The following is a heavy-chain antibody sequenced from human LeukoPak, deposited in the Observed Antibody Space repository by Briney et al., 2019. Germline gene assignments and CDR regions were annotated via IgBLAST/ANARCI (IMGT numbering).Heavy chain of an antibody. D-gene: IGHD2-2*01. Sequence: GGSLRLSCAASGFTFSSYAMHWVRQAPGKGLEWVAVISYDGSNKYYADSVEGRFTISRDNSKNTLYLQMNSLRAEDTAVYYCARGGSGVVPAAKAPFDYWGQGTLVTVSS. CDR1: GFTFSSYA. V-gene: IGHV3-30-3*01. J-gene: IGHJ4*02. CDR3: ARGGSGVVPAAKAPFDY. CDR2: ISYDGSNK.